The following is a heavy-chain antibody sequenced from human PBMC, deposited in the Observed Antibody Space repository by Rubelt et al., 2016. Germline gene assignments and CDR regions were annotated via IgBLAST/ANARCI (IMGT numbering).Heavy chain of an antibody. V-gene: IGHV4-59*01. Sequence: QLQLQESGPGLVKPSETLSLTCTVSGVSISSYYWSWIRQPPGKGLEWIGFISYSGSTNYNPYLKSRVTISLDTSKNQFSLKLSSVTAADTAVYYCARGQGRDGYIHWGQGTLVTVSS. CDR1: GVSISSYY. J-gene: IGHJ4*02. CDR3: ARGQGRDGYIH. CDR2: ISYSGST. D-gene: IGHD5-24*01.